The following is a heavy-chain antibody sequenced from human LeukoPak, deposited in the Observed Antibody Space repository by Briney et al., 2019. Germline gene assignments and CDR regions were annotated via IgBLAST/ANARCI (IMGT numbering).Heavy chain of an antibody. CDR3: ARGDFCSKSNCYLRPMDV. D-gene: IGHD3-3*01. Sequence: SETLSLTCTVSGGSISDYYWNWIRQPPGKGLEWIGYIYYSGSTTYNPSLKSRVTMSVDTAKDQFSLKLRSVTAADTAIYYCARGDFCSKSNCYLRPMDVWGKGTTVTVSS. CDR1: GGSISDYY. V-gene: IGHV4-59*01. J-gene: IGHJ6*03. CDR2: IYYSGST.